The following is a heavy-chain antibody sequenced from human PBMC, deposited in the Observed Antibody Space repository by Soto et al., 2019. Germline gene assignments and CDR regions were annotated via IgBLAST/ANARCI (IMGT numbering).Heavy chain of an antibody. V-gene: IGHV4-4*02. J-gene: IGHJ6*03. CDR1: SGSISSSNW. CDR2: IYHSGST. Sequence: SETLSLTCAVSSGSISSSNWWSWVRQLPGKGLEWIGEIYHSGSTNYNPSLNSRVTISVDKSKNQFSLKLISVTAAVTAVYYCARAYDYYYYMDVWGKGTSVTVSS. CDR3: ARAYDYYYYMDV. D-gene: IGHD2-8*01.